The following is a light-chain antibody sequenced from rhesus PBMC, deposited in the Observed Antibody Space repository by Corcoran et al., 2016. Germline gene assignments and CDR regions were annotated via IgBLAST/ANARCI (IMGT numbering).Light chain of an antibody. J-gene: IGKJ1*01. Sequence: DIQMTQSPSSLSASVGDKVTITCRASQGISSWLAWYQQKVGKAPKLLINKASSLQSGVPSRFSGSGSGTDFTLTISSLQPEDFATYYCLQYNSSPWTFGQGTKVEIK. V-gene: IGKV1-22*01. CDR1: QGISSW. CDR3: LQYNSSPWT. CDR2: KAS.